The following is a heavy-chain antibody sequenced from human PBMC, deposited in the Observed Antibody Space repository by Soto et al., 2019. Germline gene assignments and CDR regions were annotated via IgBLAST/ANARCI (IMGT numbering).Heavy chain of an antibody. D-gene: IGHD3-3*01. J-gene: IGHJ6*02. CDR3: ATTGHAPLRFLEWSSNNYYYYGMDV. Sequence: PSVKVSCKVSGYTLTELSMHWVRQAPGKGLEWMGGFDPEDGETIYAQKFQGRVTMTEDTSTDTAYMELSSLRSEDTAVYYCATTGHAPLRFLEWSSNNYYYYGMDVWGQGTTVTVSS. CDR1: GYTLTELS. V-gene: IGHV1-24*01. CDR2: FDPEDGET.